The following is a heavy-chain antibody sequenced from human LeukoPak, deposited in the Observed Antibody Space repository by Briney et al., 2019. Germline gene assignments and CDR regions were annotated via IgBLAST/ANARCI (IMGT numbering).Heavy chain of an antibody. CDR3: ARLLNYDILTDLGFDP. J-gene: IGHJ5*02. CDR2: INSKSGGT. D-gene: IGHD3-9*01. Sequence: ASVKVSCKASGYTFIGYYVHWVRQAPGQGLEWMGWINSKSGGTNYAQKFQGRVTMTRDTSISTAYMELSRLRSDDTAVYYCARLLNYDILTDLGFDPWGQGTLVTVSS. CDR1: GYTFIGYY. V-gene: IGHV1-2*02.